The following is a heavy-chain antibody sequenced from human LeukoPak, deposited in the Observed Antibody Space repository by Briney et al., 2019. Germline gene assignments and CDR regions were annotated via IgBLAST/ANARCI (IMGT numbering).Heavy chain of an antibody. Sequence: GRSLRLSCAASGFTFSSYGMHWVRQAPGKGLEWVAVIWYDGSNKYYADSVKGRFTISRDNSKNTLYLQMNSLRAEDTAVYYCARDLSDYYDSSGHYLDYWGQGTLVTVSS. CDR1: GFTFSSYG. J-gene: IGHJ4*02. CDR3: ARDLSDYYDSSGHYLDY. V-gene: IGHV3-33*08. CDR2: IWYDGSNK. D-gene: IGHD3-22*01.